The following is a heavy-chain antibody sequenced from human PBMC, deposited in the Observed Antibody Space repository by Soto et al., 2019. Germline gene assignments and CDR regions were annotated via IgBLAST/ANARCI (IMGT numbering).Heavy chain of an antibody. CDR1: GFTFSSHG. CDR2: IWYDGTNK. V-gene: IGHV3-33*01. D-gene: IGHD3-10*01. J-gene: IGHJ4*02. CDR3: ARWGDNKVFDY. Sequence: QVQLVESGGGVVQPGRSLRLPCGASGFTFSSHGMHWVRQAPGKGLEWVAVIWYDGTNKYYADPVKGRFTISRDNSSNTVSLQMNSLRVEDTAVYYCARWGDNKVFDYWGQGTLVSVSS.